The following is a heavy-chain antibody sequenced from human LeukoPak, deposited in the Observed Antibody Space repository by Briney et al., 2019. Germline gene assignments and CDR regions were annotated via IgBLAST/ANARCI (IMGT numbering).Heavy chain of an antibody. J-gene: IGHJ4*02. CDR1: GFTFSSYS. CDR2: ISSSSSYI. CDR3: ARALAVAGVEVGGY. Sequence: GGSLRLSCAASGFTFSSYSMNWVRQAPGKGLEWVSSISSSSSYIYYADSVKGRFTISRDNAKNSLYLQMNSLRAEDTAVYYCARALAVAGVEVGGYWGQGTLVTVSS. V-gene: IGHV3-21*01. D-gene: IGHD6-19*01.